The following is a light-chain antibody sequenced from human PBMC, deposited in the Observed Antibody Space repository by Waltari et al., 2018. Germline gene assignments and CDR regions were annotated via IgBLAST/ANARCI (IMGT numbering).Light chain of an antibody. Sequence: EIVMTQSPGSLSLSPGERASLSGWASQSVSTNVAWYQQRPGQAPRLLIHAASVRATGIPARFSGSGSGTEFTLTISTLQSEDFAVYYCQQYNDWMLSVGGGTKVDIK. V-gene: IGKV3-15*01. CDR1: QSVSTN. J-gene: IGKJ4*01. CDR3: QQYNDWMLS. CDR2: AAS.